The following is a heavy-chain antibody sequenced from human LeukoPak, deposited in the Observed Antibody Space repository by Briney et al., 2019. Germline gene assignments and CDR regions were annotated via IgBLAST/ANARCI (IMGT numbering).Heavy chain of an antibody. D-gene: IGHD3-22*01. J-gene: IGHJ4*02. CDR1: GGTFSSYA. CDR2: TIPIFGTA. CDR3: ASSLGEAYYYDSSGYYSPFDY. V-gene: IGHV1-69*06. Sequence: SVKVSCKASGGTFSSYAISWVRPAPGQGLEWMGRTIPIFGTANYAQKFQGRVTITADKSTSTAYMELSSLRSEDTAVYCCASSLGEAYYYDSSGYYSPFDYWGQGTLVTVSS.